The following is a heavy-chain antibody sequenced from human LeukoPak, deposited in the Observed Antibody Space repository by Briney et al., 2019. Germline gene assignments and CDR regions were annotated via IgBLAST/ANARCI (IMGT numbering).Heavy chain of an antibody. Sequence: SETLSLTCAVSGGSISSSNWWSWVRQPPGKGLEWIGYIYYSGSTNYNPSLKSRVTISVDTSKNQFSLKLSSVTAADTAVYYCARDLGDTRLLASRPGRGIFDIWGQGTVVAVSS. CDR2: IYYSGST. CDR3: ARDLGDTRLLASRPGRGIFDI. CDR1: GGSISSSNW. J-gene: IGHJ3*02. D-gene: IGHD6-6*01. V-gene: IGHV4-4*02.